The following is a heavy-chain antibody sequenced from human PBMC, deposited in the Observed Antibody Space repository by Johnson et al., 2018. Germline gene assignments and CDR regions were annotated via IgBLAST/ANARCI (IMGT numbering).Heavy chain of an antibody. J-gene: IGHJ6*02. CDR2: IWYDGSNK. Sequence: QEQLVESGGGVVQPGRSLRLSCAASGFTFSSYGMHWVRQAPGKGLEWVAVIWYDGSNKYYADSVKGRFTISRDNSKNTLDLQMNSLRAEDTAVYYCARDICGPLQHAYYYYYGMDVWGQGTTVTVSS. D-gene: IGHD4-11*01. CDR3: ARDICGPLQHAYYYYYGMDV. CDR1: GFTFSSYG. V-gene: IGHV3-33*01.